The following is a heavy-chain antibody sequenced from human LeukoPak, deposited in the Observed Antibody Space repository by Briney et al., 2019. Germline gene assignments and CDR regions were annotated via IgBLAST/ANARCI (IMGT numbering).Heavy chain of an antibody. CDR2: IYTSGST. D-gene: IGHD2-15*01. V-gene: IGHV4-61*02. CDR1: GGSISSGSFY. J-gene: IGHJ5*02. Sequence: PSQTLSLTCTVSGGSISSGSFYWSWIRQPAGKGLEWIGRIYTSGSTNYNPSLMSRVTISVDTSENHVSLKLSSVTAADTAVYYCAREHYSDWFDPWGQGTLVTVSS. CDR3: AREHYSDWFDP.